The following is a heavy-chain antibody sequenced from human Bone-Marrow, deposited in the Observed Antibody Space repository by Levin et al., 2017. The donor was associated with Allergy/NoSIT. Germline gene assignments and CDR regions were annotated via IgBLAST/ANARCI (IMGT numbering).Heavy chain of an antibody. CDR3: ARDPAVTRDGYFDL. CDR2: INPNNGAT. CDR1: GFAFTDYY. Sequence: ASVKVSCKASGFAFTDYYMHWVRQAPGKGREWQGWINPNNGATKYALKFQDRVTMTRDTSISTAYMEFRRLRSDDTAVFYCARDPAVTRDGYFDLWGRGTLVSVSS. D-gene: IGHD4-17*01. V-gene: IGHV1-2*02. J-gene: IGHJ2*01.